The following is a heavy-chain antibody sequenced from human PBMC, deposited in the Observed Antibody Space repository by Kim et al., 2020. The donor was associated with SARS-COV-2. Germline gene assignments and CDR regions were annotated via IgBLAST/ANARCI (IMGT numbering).Heavy chain of an antibody. Sequence: ASVKVSCKASGYTFTSYYMHWVRQAPGQGLEWMGIINPSGGSTSYAQKFQGRVTMTRDTSTSTVYMELSSLRSEDTAVYYCARDPYGAAAGTMPYGMDVWGQGTTVTVSS. CDR2: INPSGGST. CDR1: GYTFTSYY. V-gene: IGHV1-46*01. CDR3: ARDPYGAAAGTMPYGMDV. D-gene: IGHD6-13*01. J-gene: IGHJ6*02.